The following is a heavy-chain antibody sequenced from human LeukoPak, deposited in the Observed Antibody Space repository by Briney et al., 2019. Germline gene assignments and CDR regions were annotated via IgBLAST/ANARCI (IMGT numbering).Heavy chain of an antibody. D-gene: IGHD6-19*01. V-gene: IGHV1-18*01. Sequence: GASVKVSCTASGYTFTSYGISWVRQAPGQGLEWMGWISAYNGNTNYAQKLQGRVTMTTDTSTSTAYMELRSLRSDDTAVYYCARDVRAVAGTWVENDYWGQGTLVTVSS. CDR2: ISAYNGNT. CDR1: GYTFTSYG. J-gene: IGHJ4*02. CDR3: ARDVRAVAGTWVENDY.